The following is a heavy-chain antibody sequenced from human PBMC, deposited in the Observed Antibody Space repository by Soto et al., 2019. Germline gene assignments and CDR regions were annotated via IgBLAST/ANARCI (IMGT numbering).Heavy chain of an antibody. V-gene: IGHV1-69*01. J-gene: IGHJ6*02. Sequence: QVELLQSGAELKKPGTSVKVSCKASAGTFKNSIISWVRQARGRGLEWLGGIITFSGKAVYAQRFKGRVTINADESTSAAYMEVRSLRCEDSAVYYWARGHWYQWSSFDHYSWMDVWGQGRTVTSSS. CDR3: ARGHWYQWSSFDHYSWMDV. CDR1: AGTFKNSI. CDR2: IITFSGKA. D-gene: IGHD1-20*01.